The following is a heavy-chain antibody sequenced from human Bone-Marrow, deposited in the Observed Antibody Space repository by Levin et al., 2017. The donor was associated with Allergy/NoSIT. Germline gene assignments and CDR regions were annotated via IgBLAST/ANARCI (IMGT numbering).Heavy chain of an antibody. D-gene: IGHD3-10*02. V-gene: IGHV3-23*01. CDR1: GFTFRDFV. CDR3: AIAGTSVPAFDL. CDR2: IGTSGHP. J-gene: IGHJ4*02. Sequence: LSLTCAASGFTFRDFVISWVRQPPGKGLEWVSGIGTSGHPYYADSVKGRFTISRDNSRNTLYLQMSSLRAEDTAIYYCAIAGTSVPAFDLWGQGTLVNVSS.